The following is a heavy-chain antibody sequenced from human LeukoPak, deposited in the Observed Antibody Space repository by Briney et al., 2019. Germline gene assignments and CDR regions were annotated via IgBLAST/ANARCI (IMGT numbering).Heavy chain of an antibody. V-gene: IGHV3-21*05. CDR1: GFTSSLYA. CDR2: INSGSSDK. D-gene: IGHD3-3*01. Sequence: GALRLSCAVSGFTSSLYAMNWVRQAPGKGVEWVSYINSGSSDKHYTESVRGRFTISRDNAKKTPYLQMNSLRAEDTAVYFCARDTYEPGLIDFWGQGTLVSVSS. J-gene: IGHJ4*02. CDR3: ARDTYEPGLIDF.